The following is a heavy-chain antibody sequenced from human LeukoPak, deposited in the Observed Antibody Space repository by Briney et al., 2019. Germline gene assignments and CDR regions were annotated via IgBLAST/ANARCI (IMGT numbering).Heavy chain of an antibody. CDR2: IYYSGST. CDR3: AREGMGSIWEGDY. J-gene: IGHJ4*02. D-gene: IGHD6-13*01. Sequence: SETLSLTCTVSGYSISSGYYWGWIRQPPGKGLEWIGSIYYSGSTYYNPSLKSRVTISVDTSKNQFSLKLSSVTAADTAVYYCAREGMGSIWEGDYWGQGTLVTVSS. CDR1: GYSISSGYY. V-gene: IGHV4-38-2*02.